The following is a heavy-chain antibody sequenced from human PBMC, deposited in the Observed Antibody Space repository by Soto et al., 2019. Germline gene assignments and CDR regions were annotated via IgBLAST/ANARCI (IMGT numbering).Heavy chain of an antibody. CDR3: ARDRDYYDSTGMDV. Sequence: SETLSLTCTVSGGSISSGDYYWSWIRQPPGKGLEWIGYIYYSGSTYYNPSLKSRVTISVDTSKNQFSLKLSSVTAADTAVYYCARDRDYYDSTGMDVWGQGTTVTV. J-gene: IGHJ6*02. D-gene: IGHD3-22*01. CDR1: GGSISSGDYY. CDR2: IYYSGST. V-gene: IGHV4-30-4*01.